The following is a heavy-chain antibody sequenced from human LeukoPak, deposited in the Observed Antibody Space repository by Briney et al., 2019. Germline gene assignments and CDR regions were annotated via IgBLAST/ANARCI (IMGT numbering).Heavy chain of an antibody. J-gene: IGHJ5*02. V-gene: IGHV1-69*04. D-gene: IGHD3-9*01. CDR2: IIPILGIA. CDR3: AREVLLRYFDWSRRGFDP. Sequence: SVKVSCKASGYTFTGYYMHWVRQAPGQGLEWMGRIIPILGIANYAQKFQGRVTITADKSTSTAYMELSSLRSEDTAVYYCAREVLLRYFDWSRRGFDPWGQGTLVTVSS. CDR1: GYTFTGYY.